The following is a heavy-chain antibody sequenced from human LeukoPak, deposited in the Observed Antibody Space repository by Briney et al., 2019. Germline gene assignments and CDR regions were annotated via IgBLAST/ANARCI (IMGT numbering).Heavy chain of an antibody. CDR2: MNPKSGNT. J-gene: IGHJ4*02. Sequence: ASVKVSCKASGYTFTRYDINWVRQATGQGLEWMGWMNPKSGNTGHAQKFQGRVIMTRDTSTNTVYMELSSLTSEDTALYYCARAWESIAGYYFDYWGQGTLVTVSS. D-gene: IGHD1-26*01. V-gene: IGHV1-8*01. CDR1: GYTFTRYD. CDR3: ARAWESIAGYYFDY.